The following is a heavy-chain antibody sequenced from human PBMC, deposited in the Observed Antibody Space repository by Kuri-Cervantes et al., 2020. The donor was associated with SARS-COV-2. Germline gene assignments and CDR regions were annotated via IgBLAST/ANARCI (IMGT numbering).Heavy chain of an antibody. CDR3: AKDLGGYVGY. Sequence: GESLKISCAASGFTFSDYYMSWIRQAPGKGLEWVSYISSSSSYTNYADSVKGRFAISRDNSKNTLYLQMNSLRAEDTAVYYCAKDLGGYVGYWGQGTLVTVSS. J-gene: IGHJ4*02. CDR2: ISSSSSYT. V-gene: IGHV3-11*06. CDR1: GFTFSDYY. D-gene: IGHD3-22*01.